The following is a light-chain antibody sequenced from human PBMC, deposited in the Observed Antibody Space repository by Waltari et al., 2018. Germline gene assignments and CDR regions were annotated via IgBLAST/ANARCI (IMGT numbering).Light chain of an antibody. CDR3: QQYNNWAPIT. CDR1: QSVSNN. Sequence: ETVMTQSPATLSLSPGDRATLSCRASQSVSNNLSWYQQKPGQAPTILIYGASTRATGIPARVSGGGSGTEFTLTISSLQSEDCAVYYCQQYNNWAPITFGQGTRLEMK. V-gene: IGKV3-15*01. CDR2: GAS. J-gene: IGKJ5*01.